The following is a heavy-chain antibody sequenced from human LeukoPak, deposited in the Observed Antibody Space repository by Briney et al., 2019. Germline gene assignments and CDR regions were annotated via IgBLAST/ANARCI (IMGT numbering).Heavy chain of an antibody. CDR2: INTSGGTT. J-gene: IGHJ3*02. CDR3: AKDPPTVKANAFHI. V-gene: IGHV3-23*01. D-gene: IGHD4-11*01. Sequence: GGSLRLSCAASGFTFSSYGMSWVRQAPGKGLEWVSGINTSGGTTYYADSVKGRFTISRDNSKNTLYLQMNSLRADDTAAYYCAKDPPTVKANAFHIWGQGTMVTVSS. CDR1: GFTFSSYG.